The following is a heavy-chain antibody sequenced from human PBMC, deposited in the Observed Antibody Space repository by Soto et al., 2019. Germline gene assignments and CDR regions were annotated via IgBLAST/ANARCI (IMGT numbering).Heavy chain of an antibody. CDR1: GDSISSGGYS. V-gene: IGHV4-30-2*01. D-gene: IGHD6-19*01. J-gene: IGHJ3*02. Sequence: SETLSLTCAVSGDSISSGGYSWSWIRQPPGKGLEWIGYIYHSGSTYYNPSLKSRVTISVDKSKNQFSLKLSSVTAADTAVYYCARDPPGEIAVAGNDAFDIWGQGTMVTVSS. CDR2: IYHSGST. CDR3: ARDPPGEIAVAGNDAFDI.